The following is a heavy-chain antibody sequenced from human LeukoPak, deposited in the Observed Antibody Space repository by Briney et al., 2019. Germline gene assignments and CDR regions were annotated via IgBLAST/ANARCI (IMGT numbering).Heavy chain of an antibody. CDR3: ATIHLSSGL. CDR2: IIGDGTST. CDR1: GFTFSSYW. J-gene: IGHJ4*02. V-gene: IGHV3-74*01. Sequence: GGSLRLSCAASGFTFSSYWMHWVRQAPGKGLVWVSRIIGDGTSTTYADSVRGRVTISRDNAKNTLYLQMNSLRAEDTAVYYCATIHLSSGLWGQGTLVTVSS. D-gene: IGHD2-2*01.